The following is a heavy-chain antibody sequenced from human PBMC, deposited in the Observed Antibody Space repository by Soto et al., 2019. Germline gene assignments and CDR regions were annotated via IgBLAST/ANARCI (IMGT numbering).Heavy chain of an antibody. J-gene: IGHJ6*02. CDR2: INSDGSST. Sequence: EVRLVESGGGLVQPGGSLRLSCAASGFTFSSYWMHWVRQAPGKGLVWVSRINSDGSSTSYADSVKGRFTISRDNAKNTLYLQMNSLRAEDTAVYYCARVMTTVTTYSALDVWGQGTTVTVSS. V-gene: IGHV3-74*01. CDR3: ARVMTTVTTYSALDV. D-gene: IGHD4-17*01. CDR1: GFTFSSYW.